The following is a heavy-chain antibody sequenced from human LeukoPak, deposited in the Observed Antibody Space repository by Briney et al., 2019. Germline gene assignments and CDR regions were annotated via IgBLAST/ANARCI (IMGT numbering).Heavy chain of an antibody. D-gene: IGHD1-26*01. CDR1: GYSISNGYY. V-gene: IGHV4-38-2*02. Sequence: SETLSLTCTVSGYSISNGYYWGWMRQPPGKGLEWIGSIYHSGRTHYNPSLKSRVTISVDTSKNQFSLKLSSVTAADTAVYYCARMVGWGARRYYYYYMDVWGKGTTVTIS. CDR3: ARMVGWGARRYYYYYMDV. J-gene: IGHJ6*03. CDR2: IYHSGRT.